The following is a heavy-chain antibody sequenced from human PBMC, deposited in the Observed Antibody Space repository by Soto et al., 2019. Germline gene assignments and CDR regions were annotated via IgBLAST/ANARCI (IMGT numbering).Heavy chain of an antibody. J-gene: IGHJ4*02. V-gene: IGHV1-69*04. CDR1: GGTFSSYT. CDR3: AREDVEYSSSSHFDY. CDR2: IIPILGIA. Sequence: SVEVSCKASGGTFSSYTISWVRQAPGQGLEWMGRIIPILGIANYAQKFQGRVTITADKSTSTAYMELSSLRSEDTAVYYCAREDVEYSSSSHFDYWGQGTLVTVSS. D-gene: IGHD6-6*01.